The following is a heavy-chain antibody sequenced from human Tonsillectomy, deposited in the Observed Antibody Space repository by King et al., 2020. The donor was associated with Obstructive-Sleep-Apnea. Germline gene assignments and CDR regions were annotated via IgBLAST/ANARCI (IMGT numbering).Heavy chain of an antibody. CDR3: ATDPGSGGTLDI. CDR2: INPNSGGT. Sequence: QLVQSGAEVKKPGASVKVSCKASGYTFTGYYMHWVRQAPGQGLEWMGWINPNSGGTKYAQKFQGRVTMTRDTSISTVYMELSRLKFDDTAVYYCATDPGSGGTLDIWDQGTLVTVS. V-gene: IGHV1-2*02. D-gene: IGHD1-14*01. J-gene: IGHJ3*02. CDR1: GYTFTGYY.